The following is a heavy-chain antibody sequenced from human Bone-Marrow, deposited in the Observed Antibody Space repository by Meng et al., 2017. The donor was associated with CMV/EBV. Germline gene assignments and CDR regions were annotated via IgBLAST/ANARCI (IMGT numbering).Heavy chain of an antibody. CDR3: AHTTIFGVVIDY. V-gene: IGHV2-5*02. Sequence: QSTLKESGPTLVNSPQTLSLTFPFSGFSVYTRGVGVGWIRQPPGKALEWLALIYWDDDKRYSPSLKSRLTITKDTSKNQVVLTMTNMDPVDTATYYCAHTTIFGVVIDYWGQGTLVTVSS. D-gene: IGHD3-3*01. J-gene: IGHJ4*02. CDR2: IYWDDDK. CDR1: GFSVYTRGVG.